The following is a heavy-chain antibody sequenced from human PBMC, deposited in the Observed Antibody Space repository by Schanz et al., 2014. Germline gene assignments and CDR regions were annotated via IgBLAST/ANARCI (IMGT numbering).Heavy chain of an antibody. V-gene: IGHV3-30*02. Sequence: QVHLVESGGGVVQPGRSLRLSCAASGFTFSSYAMHWVRQAPGKGLEWVALIRFDGSKKYYADSVKGRFTISRDNSKNTLYLQMNSLRAEDTAVYYCAKDAPGSDYYDSSGYFDFDYWGQGTLVTVSS. J-gene: IGHJ4*02. D-gene: IGHD3-22*01. CDR1: GFTFSSYA. CDR2: IRFDGSKK. CDR3: AKDAPGSDYYDSSGYFDFDY.